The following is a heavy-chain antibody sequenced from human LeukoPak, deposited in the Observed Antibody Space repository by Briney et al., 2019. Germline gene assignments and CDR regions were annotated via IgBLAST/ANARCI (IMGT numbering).Heavy chain of an antibody. CDR2: ISPSGDIK. V-gene: IGHV3-23*01. CDR1: GFTFDDYG. J-gene: IGHJ4*02. CDR3: ATRSGYYYVFDY. D-gene: IGHD3-22*01. Sequence: GGSLRLSCAASGFTFDDYGMSWVRQAPGKGLEWVSGISPSGDIKYYVDSVKGRFTVSRDNSKNTLYLQMNSLRAEDTAVYYCATRSGYYYVFDYWGQGTPVTVSS.